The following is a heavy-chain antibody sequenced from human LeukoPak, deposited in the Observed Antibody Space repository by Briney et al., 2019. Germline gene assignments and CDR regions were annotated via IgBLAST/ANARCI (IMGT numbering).Heavy chain of an antibody. J-gene: IGHJ6*02. CDR2: INSDGSST. CDR3: ARDRYYGSCGMDV. D-gene: IGHD3-10*01. CDR1: GFIFSSYW. Sequence: GGSLRLSCAASGFIFSSYWMHWVRQAPGKGLVWVSRINSDGSSTSYADSVKGRFTISRDNAKNTLYLQMNSLRAEDTAVYYCARDRYYGSCGMDVWGQGTTVTASS. V-gene: IGHV3-74*01.